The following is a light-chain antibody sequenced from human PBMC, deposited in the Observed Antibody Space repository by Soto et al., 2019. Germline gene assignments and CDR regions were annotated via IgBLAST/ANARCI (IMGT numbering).Light chain of an antibody. Sequence: IDMTQSPASLSASAGDRVTLTCRASQSVSSYLAWYQQKPGKAPKLLIYGASSMETGIPARFSGSGSGTDFTLTISSLQSEDFAIYYCQQYNSWPQTFGQGTKVEIK. J-gene: IGKJ1*01. V-gene: IGKV1-13*02. CDR2: GAS. CDR1: QSVSSY. CDR3: QQYNSWPQT.